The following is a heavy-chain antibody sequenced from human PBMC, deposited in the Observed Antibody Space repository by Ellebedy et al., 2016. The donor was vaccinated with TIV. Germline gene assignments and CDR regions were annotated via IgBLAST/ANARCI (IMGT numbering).Heavy chain of an antibody. CDR3: ARHLHSGSYSFDY. CDR2: IYYSGST. J-gene: IGHJ4*02. CDR1: GGSISSSSYY. V-gene: IGHV4-39*01. D-gene: IGHD1-26*01. Sequence: MPSETLSLTCTVPGGSISSSSYYWGWIRQPPGKGLEWIGSIYYSGSTYYNPSLTSRVTISVDTSKNQFSLKLTSVTAADTAVYYCARHLHSGSYSFDYWGQGTLVTVSS.